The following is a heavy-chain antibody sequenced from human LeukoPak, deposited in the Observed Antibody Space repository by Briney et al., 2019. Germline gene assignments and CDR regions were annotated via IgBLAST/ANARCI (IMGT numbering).Heavy chain of an antibody. V-gene: IGHV4-34*08. Sequence: SETLSLTCAVSGGTFSRYYWSWIRQPPGKGLEWIGESNHSGSTNYNPSLKSRVTISVDTSKNQFSLQLSSVTAADKAGYYCADRGEQQLVTGGYLGQGTLVTVSS. J-gene: IGHJ4*02. D-gene: IGHD6-13*01. CDR2: SNHSGST. CDR1: GGTFSRYY. CDR3: ADRGEQQLVTGGY.